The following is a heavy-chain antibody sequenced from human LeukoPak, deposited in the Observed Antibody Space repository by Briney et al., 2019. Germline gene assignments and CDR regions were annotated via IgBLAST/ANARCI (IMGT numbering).Heavy chain of an antibody. J-gene: IGHJ4*02. CDR2: ISSGGGNI. V-gene: IGHV3-11*01. D-gene: IGHD2-15*01. CDR1: GFTFSDYY. CDR3: AKDFALGGGSCFDY. Sequence: GGSLRLSCAASGFTFSDYYMSWIRQAPGKGLEWVSYISSGGGNIYYADSVKGRFTISRDNAKNSLYLQMNSLRAEDTAVYFCAKDFALGGGSCFDYWGQGTLVTVSS.